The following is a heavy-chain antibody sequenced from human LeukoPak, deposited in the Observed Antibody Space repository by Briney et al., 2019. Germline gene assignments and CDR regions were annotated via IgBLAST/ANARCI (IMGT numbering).Heavy chain of an antibody. CDR3: ARSHSVWTSFDY. V-gene: IGHV4-59*02. CDR2: ISDSGRT. J-gene: IGHJ4*02. Sequence: SETLSLTCTVSGASVNSYYWDWIRQPPGKGLEWIGCISDSGRTYYNPSLKSRVTISLGTSNNQFSLRLTSVTAADSAMYYCARSHSVWTSFDYWGQGTLVTVSS. CDR1: GASVNSYY. D-gene: IGHD3/OR15-3a*01.